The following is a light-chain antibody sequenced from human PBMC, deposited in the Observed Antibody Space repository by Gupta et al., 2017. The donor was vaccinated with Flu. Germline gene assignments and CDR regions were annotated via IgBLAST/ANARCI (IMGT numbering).Light chain of an antibody. V-gene: IGLV1-44*01. Sequence: RATTSCFGSSANRGSNNVNRHQQPPGTAPKVLTYTDNQRPSGVPGRFSASKYGSAAAVAVSGLQPEDEADYYCEAMEESRSGGLFGGGTKLTVL. CDR1: SANRGSNN. CDR2: TDN. J-gene: IGLJ3*02. CDR3: EAMEESRSGGL.